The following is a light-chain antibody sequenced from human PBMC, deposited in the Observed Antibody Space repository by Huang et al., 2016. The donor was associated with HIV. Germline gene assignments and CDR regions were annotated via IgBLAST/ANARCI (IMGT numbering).Light chain of an antibody. J-gene: IGKJ1*01. CDR1: QRVSVY. Sequence: EIVLAQSPVTLSLSPGERATLACRASQRVSVYLAWYQQKAGQPPRLLIYKASNRATGIPARFSGSGSGTDFTLTISSLEPEDFAVYYCQQRSDWPPTFGRGTKVEIK. V-gene: IGKV3-11*01. CDR2: KAS. CDR3: QQRSDWPPT.